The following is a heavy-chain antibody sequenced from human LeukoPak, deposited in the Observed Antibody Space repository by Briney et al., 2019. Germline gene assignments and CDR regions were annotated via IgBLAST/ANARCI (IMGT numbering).Heavy chain of an antibody. D-gene: IGHD3-3*01. Sequence: KSSETLSLTCSVYGGSLNGYYWSWIRQPPGKGLEWIGEISHSGTTNYNPSLTSRVTMSLDTSKNQFSLKLNSATAADTAVYYCARVPLRLLEPFDYWGQGTLVTVSS. J-gene: IGHJ4*02. CDR1: GGSLNGYY. V-gene: IGHV4-34*01. CDR2: ISHSGTT. CDR3: ARVPLRLLEPFDY.